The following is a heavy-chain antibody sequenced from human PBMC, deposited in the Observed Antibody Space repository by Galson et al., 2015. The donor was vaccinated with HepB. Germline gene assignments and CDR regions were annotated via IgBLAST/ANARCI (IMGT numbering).Heavy chain of an antibody. V-gene: IGHV1-2*02. CDR2: INPNSGGT. D-gene: IGHD5-18*01. CDR1: GYTFTGYY. Sequence: SVKVSCKASGYTFTGYYMHWVRQAPGQGLEWMGWINPNSGGTNYAQKFQGRVTMTRDTSISTAYMELSRLRSDDTAVYYCARGSSYGYGLCDYWGQGTLVTVSS. CDR3: ARGSSYGYGLCDY. J-gene: IGHJ4*02.